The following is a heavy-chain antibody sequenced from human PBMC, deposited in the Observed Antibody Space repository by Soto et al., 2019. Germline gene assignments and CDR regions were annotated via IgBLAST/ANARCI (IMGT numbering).Heavy chain of an antibody. CDR3: ARVPGVVVSAGDAFDI. Sequence: QVQLQESGPGVVKPSGTLSLTCAVSVGSVSSSNWWSGVRQSPGKGLEWMGEIYHSGSAHYNPSLKRRATLPLDKSKNQFSLRLTTGTAAYKAVYYCARVPGVVVSAGDAFDIWGPGTRVIVSS. J-gene: IGHJ3*02. CDR1: VGSVSSSNW. D-gene: IGHD2-21*02. CDR2: IYHSGSA. V-gene: IGHV4-4*02.